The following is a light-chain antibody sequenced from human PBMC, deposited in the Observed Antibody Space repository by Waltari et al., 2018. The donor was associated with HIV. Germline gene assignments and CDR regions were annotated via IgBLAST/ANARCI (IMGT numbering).Light chain of an antibody. Sequence: DLSQPASVSVSPGQTATVTCSGDKLGNRFVCWYRQKSGQSPELIIYQDSRRPSGISDRFSGATSGSKATLTIRETQSIDEVDYYCQAWDSNNYVFGSGTRVTVL. CDR2: QDS. CDR1: KLGNRF. J-gene: IGLJ1*01. CDR3: QAWDSNNYV. V-gene: IGLV3-1*01.